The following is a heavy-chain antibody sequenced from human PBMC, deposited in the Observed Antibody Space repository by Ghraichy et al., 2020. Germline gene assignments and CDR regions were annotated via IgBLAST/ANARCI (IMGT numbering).Heavy chain of an antibody. CDR3: ARGHCSGGSCRTDYYYYYGMDV. V-gene: IGHV3-13*01. Sequence: GGSLRLSCAASGFTFSSYDMHWVRQATGKGLEWVSAIGTAGDTYYPGSVKGRFTISRENAKNSLYLQMNSLRAGDTAVYYCARGHCSGGSCRTDYYYYYGMDVWGQGTTVTVSS. CDR1: GFTFSSYD. J-gene: IGHJ6*02. D-gene: IGHD2-15*01. CDR2: IGTAGDT.